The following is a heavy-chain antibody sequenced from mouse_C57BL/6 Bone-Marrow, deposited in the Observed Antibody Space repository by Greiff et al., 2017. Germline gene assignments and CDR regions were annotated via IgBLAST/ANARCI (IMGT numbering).Heavy chain of an antibody. CDR1: GFNIKDDY. CDR2: IDPENGDT. J-gene: IGHJ4*01. V-gene: IGHV14-4*01. CDR3: AIPAKRYYAMDY. Sequence: VQLQQSGAELVRPGASVKLSCTASGFNIKDDYMHWVKQRPEQGLEWIGWIDPENGDTEYASKFQGKATITADTSSNTAYLQLSSLTSEDTAVYYCAIPAKRYYAMDYWGQGTSVTVSS.